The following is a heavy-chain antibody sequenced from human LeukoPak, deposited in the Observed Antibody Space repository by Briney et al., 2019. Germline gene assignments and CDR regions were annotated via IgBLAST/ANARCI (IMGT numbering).Heavy chain of an antibody. CDR2: INPNSGGT. V-gene: IGHV1-2*02. Sequence: ASVKVSCKASGYXXXXXYMHXVRQAPGXXXXXXGWINPNSGGTNYAQKFQGRVTMTRDTSTSTAYMELSRLRSDDTAVYYCARGPRIQLWPGDPWGQGTLVTVSS. D-gene: IGHD5-18*01. J-gene: IGHJ5*02. CDR1: GYXXXXXY. CDR3: ARGPRIQLWPGDP.